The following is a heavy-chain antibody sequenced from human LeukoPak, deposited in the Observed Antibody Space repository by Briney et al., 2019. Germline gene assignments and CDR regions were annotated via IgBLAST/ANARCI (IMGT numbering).Heavy chain of an antibody. D-gene: IGHD3-10*01. V-gene: IGHV7-4-1*02. CDR3: VRGTPTPGMDY. J-gene: IGHJ4*02. CDR2: IDTTTGNP. Sequence: GASVRVSCKATGYHFSAHFLYWVRQAPGQGLEWMGNIDTTTGNPRYAQDFTGRFVFSLDTSVSTAYLQITSLKADDTAAYYCVRGTPTPGMDYWGQGTQVTVSS. CDR1: GYHFSAHF.